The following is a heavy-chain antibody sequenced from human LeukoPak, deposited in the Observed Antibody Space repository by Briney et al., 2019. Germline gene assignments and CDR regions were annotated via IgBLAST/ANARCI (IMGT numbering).Heavy chain of an antibody. Sequence: SETLSLACAVYGGSFSGYYWSWIRQPPGKGLEWIGEINHSGSTNYNPSLKSRVTISVDTSKNQFSLKLSSVTAADTAVYYCARDNYYDSSGYSDWGQGTLVTVSS. V-gene: IGHV4-34*01. CDR3: ARDNYYDSSGYSD. J-gene: IGHJ4*02. CDR1: GGSFSGYY. CDR2: INHSGST. D-gene: IGHD3-22*01.